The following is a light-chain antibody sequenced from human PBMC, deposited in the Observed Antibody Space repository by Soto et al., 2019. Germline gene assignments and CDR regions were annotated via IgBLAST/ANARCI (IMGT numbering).Light chain of an antibody. CDR3: QQYNNWPRT. J-gene: IGKJ1*01. V-gene: IGKV3-15*01. CDR1: QSVSSN. CDR2: GAS. Sequence: EIVMTKSQATLSVSPGERATLSCRASQSVSSNLAWYQQKPGQAPRLLIYGASTRATGIPARFSGSGSGTEFTLTISSLQSEDFEVYYCQQYNNWPRTFRQGTKVHIK.